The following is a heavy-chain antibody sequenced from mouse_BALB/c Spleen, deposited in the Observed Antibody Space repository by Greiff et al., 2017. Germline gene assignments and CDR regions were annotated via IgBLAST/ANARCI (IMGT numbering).Heavy chain of an antibody. D-gene: IGHD1-1*01. J-gene: IGHJ4*01. CDR2: ISNGGGST. CDR1: GFTFSSYT. Sequence: EVMLVESGGGLVQPGGSLKLSCAASGFTFSSYTMSWVRQTPEKRLEWVAYISNGGGSTYYPDTVKGRFTISRDNAKNTLYLQMSSLKSEDTAMYYCARRGRLDAMDYWGQGTSVTVSS. CDR3: ARRGRLDAMDY. V-gene: IGHV5-12-2*01.